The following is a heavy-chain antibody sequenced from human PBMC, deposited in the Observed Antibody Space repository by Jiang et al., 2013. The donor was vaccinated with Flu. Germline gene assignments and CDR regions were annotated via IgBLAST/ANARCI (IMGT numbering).Heavy chain of an antibody. D-gene: IGHD3-10*01. CDR2: MTPSSTYI. CDR3: ARDQDDSGSYYDY. CDR1: GFTFSNFS. J-gene: IGHJ4*02. Sequence: GGSLRLSCAASGFTFSNFSMNWVRQAPGKGLEWVSSMTPSSTYIYYADSVRGRFIISRDNAKNSLYLQMNSLRAEDTAVYYCARDQDDSGSYYDYWGQGTLVTVSS. V-gene: IGHV3-21*01.